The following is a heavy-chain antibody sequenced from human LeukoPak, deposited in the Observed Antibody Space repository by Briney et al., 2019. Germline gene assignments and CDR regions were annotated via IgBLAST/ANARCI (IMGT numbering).Heavy chain of an antibody. J-gene: IGHJ4*02. D-gene: IGHD2-2*01. V-gene: IGHV3-33*08. CDR1: GFTFSNYA. CDR2: IWYDGTNT. Sequence: QPGGSLRLSCAASGFTFSNYALHWVRQAPGKGLEWVAVIWYDGTNTYYGDSVKGRFTISRDNSKNTLYLHMNSLRAEDTAVYYCARDRTSGYRLPVDYWGQGSLVSVSS. CDR3: ARDRTSGYRLPVDY.